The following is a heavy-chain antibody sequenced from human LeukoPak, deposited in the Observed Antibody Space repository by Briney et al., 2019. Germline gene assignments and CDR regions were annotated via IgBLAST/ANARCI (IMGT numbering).Heavy chain of an antibody. V-gene: IGHV3-66*02. Sequence: GGSLRLSCAASGFTVSSNYMSWVRQAPGKGLEWVSVIYSGGSTYYADSVKGRFTISRDNSKNTLYLQMNSLRAEDTAVYYCERDRGIAAPMDVWGKGTTVTVSS. J-gene: IGHJ6*03. CDR1: GFTVSSNY. CDR3: ERDRGIAAPMDV. CDR2: IYSGGST. D-gene: IGHD6-13*01.